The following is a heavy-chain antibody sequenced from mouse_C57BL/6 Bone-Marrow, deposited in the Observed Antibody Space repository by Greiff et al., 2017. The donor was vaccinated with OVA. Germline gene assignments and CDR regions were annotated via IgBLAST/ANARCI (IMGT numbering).Heavy chain of an antibody. CDR3: ARGAITRCYFDY. CDR2: ISDGGSYT. Sequence: DVKLVESGGGLVKPGGSLKLSCAASGFTFSSYAMSWVRQTPEKRLEWVATISDGGSYTYYPDNVKGRFTISRDNAKNNLYLQMSHLKSEDTAMYYCARGAITRCYFDYWGQGTTLTVSS. CDR1: GFTFSSYA. J-gene: IGHJ2*01. V-gene: IGHV5-4*03. D-gene: IGHD2-4*01.